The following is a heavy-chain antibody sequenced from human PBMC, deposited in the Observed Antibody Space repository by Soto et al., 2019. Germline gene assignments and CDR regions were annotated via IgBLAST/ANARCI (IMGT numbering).Heavy chain of an antibody. CDR3: ARGGGITGTTWLAYYYGMDV. CDR1: GCTLTSYY. Sequence: VASVKVSCKASGCTLTSYYMQWVRKDPGQGLDWMGIINPSGGSTSYAQKFQGRVTMTRDTSTSTVYMELSSLRSEDTAVYYCARGGGITGTTWLAYYYGMDVWGQGTTVTVSS. V-gene: IGHV1-46*01. J-gene: IGHJ6*02. D-gene: IGHD1-7*01. CDR2: INPSGGST.